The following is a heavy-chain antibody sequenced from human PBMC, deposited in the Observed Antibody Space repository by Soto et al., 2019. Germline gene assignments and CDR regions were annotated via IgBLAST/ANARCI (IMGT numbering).Heavy chain of an antibody. J-gene: IGHJ4*02. V-gene: IGHV3-30-3*01. CDR1: GFTFSSYA. CDR3: ARDNGFSGLEPQAY. Sequence: GGSLRLSCAASGFTFSSYAMHWVRQAPGKGLEWVAVISYDGSNKYYADSVKGRFTISRDNSKNTLYPQMNSLRAEDTAVYYCARDNGFSGLEPQAYWGQGTLVTVSS. CDR2: ISYDGSNK. D-gene: IGHD1-1*01.